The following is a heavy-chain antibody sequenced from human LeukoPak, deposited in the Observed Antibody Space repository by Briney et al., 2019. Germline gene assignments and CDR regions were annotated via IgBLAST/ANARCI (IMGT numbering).Heavy chain of an antibody. J-gene: IGHJ4*02. D-gene: IGHD3-22*01. CDR3: ARDTFSYYDSSGSTYYFDY. V-gene: IGHV1-69*04. CDR2: IIPILGIP. CDR1: GGTFSSYA. Sequence: SVKVSCKASGGTFSSYAISWVRQAPGQGLEWMGRIIPILGIPNYAQKFQGRVTITADKSTSTAYMELSSLRSEDTAVYYCARDTFSYYDSSGSTYYFDYWGQGTLVTVSS.